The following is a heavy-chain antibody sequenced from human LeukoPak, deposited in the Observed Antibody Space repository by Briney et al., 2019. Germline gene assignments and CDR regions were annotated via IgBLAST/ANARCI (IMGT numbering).Heavy chain of an antibody. CDR1: GGSFSGYY. Sequence: SETLSLTCAVYGGSFSGYYWSWIRQPPGKGLEWIGEINHSGSTNYNPSLKSRVTISVDTSKNQFSLKLSSVTAADTAVYYCARRAQDYYDSSGYYASYWYFDLWGRGTLVTVSS. V-gene: IGHV4-34*01. CDR3: ARRAQDYYDSSGYYASYWYFDL. CDR2: INHSGST. J-gene: IGHJ2*01. D-gene: IGHD3-22*01.